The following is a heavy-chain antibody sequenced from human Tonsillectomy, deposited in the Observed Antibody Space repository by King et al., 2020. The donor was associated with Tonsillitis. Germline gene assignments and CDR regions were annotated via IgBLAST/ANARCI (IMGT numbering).Heavy chain of an antibody. D-gene: IGHD1-14*01. J-gene: IGHJ4*02. CDR3: ASRPPFDY. CDR1: GFTFSSYS. V-gene: IGHV3-21*01. CDR2: ISISSSYI. Sequence: VQLVESGGGLVKPGGSLRISCAASGFTFSSYSMNWVRQAPGKGLEWVSSISISSSYIYYADSVKGRFTIARDNAKNSLYLQMNSLRAEDTAVYYCASRPPFDYWGQGTLVTVSS.